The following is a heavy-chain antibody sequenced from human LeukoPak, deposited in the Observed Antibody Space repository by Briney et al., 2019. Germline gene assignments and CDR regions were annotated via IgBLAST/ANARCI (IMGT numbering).Heavy chain of an antibody. Sequence: GGSLRLSCAASGFTFSSYGMHWVHQAPGKGLEWVAVISYDGSNKYYADSVKGRFTISRDNAKNSLYLQMNSLRAEDTAVYYCARVGRSSPAGKYYYYYMDVWGKGTTVTVSS. D-gene: IGHD6-13*01. CDR2: ISYDGSNK. J-gene: IGHJ6*03. CDR1: GFTFSSYG. CDR3: ARVGRSSPAGKYYYYYMDV. V-gene: IGHV3-30*03.